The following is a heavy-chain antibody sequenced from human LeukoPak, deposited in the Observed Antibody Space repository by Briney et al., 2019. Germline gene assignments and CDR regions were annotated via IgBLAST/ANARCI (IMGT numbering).Heavy chain of an antibody. V-gene: IGHV4-39*02. CDR2: IYYSGST. CDR3: ARELWFGKLSHSHADY. D-gene: IGHD3-10*01. CDR1: GGSISSSSYY. J-gene: IGHJ4*02. Sequence: SETLSLTCTVSGGSISSSSYYWGWTRQPPGKGLEWIGSIYYSGSTYYNPSLKSRVTISVDTSKNQFSLKLSSVTAADTAVYYCARELWFGKLSHSHADYWGQGTLVTVSS.